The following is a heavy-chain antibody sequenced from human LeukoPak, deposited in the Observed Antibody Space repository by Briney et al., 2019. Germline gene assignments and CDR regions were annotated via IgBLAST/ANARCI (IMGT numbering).Heavy chain of an antibody. J-gene: IGHJ4*02. D-gene: IGHD3-22*01. CDR2: ITYDGSNK. V-gene: IGHV3-30-3*01. CDR3: ARELYYYDSSAYYFEDY. Sequence: GGSLRFSCAASGFTFSSYAMHWVRQAPGKGLEWVAVITYDGSNKYYADSVKGRFTISRDNSKNTLYLQMNSLRAEDTAVYYCARELYYYDSSAYYFEDYWGQGTLVTVSS. CDR1: GFTFSSYA.